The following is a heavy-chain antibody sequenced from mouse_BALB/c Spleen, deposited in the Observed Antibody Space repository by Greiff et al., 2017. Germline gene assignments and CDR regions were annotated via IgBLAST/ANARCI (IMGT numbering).Heavy chain of an antibody. CDR3: ARDYGYGFAY. CDR2: ISYDGSN. V-gene: IGHV3-6*02. J-gene: IGHJ3*01. CDR1: GYSITSGYY. D-gene: IGHD1-2*01. Sequence: ESGPGLVKPSQSLSLTCSVTGYSITSGYYWNWIRQFPGNKLEWMGYISYDGSNNYNPSLKNRISITRDTSKNQFFLKLNSVTTEDTATYYCARDYGYGFAYWGQGTLVTVSA.